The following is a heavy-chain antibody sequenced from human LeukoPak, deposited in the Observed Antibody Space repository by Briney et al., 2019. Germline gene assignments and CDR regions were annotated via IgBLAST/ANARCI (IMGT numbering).Heavy chain of an antibody. D-gene: IGHD1-26*01. CDR2: INHSGST. CDR1: GGSFSGYY. Sequence: SETLSLTCAVYGGSFSGYYWSWIRQPPGKGLEWIGEINHSGSTNYNPSLKSRVTISVDTSKNQFSLKLSSVTAADTAVYYCARIVGAPGDFDYWSQGTLVTVSS. V-gene: IGHV4-34*01. J-gene: IGHJ4*02. CDR3: ARIVGAPGDFDY.